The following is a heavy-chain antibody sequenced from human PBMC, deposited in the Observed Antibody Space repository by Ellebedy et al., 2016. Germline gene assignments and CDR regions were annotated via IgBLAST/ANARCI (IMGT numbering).Heavy chain of an antibody. D-gene: IGHD5-12*01. CDR1: GGSISSGGYY. Sequence: SETLSLXXTVSGGSISSGGYYWSWIRQHPGKGLEWIGYIYYSGSTYYNPSLKSRVTISVDTSKNQFSLKLSSVTAADTAVYYCARTMLSGYDWGASYMIDYWGQGTLVTVSS. CDR3: ARTMLSGYDWGASYMIDY. J-gene: IGHJ4*02. V-gene: IGHV4-31*03. CDR2: IYYSGST.